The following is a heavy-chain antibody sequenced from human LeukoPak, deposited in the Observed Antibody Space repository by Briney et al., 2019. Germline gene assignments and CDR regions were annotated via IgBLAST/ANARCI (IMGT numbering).Heavy chain of an antibody. J-gene: IGHJ4*02. V-gene: IGHV3-7*01. CDR2: IKQDGSEE. Sequence: GGSLRLSCAASGFTFSSHMMSWVRQTPGKGLEWVAHIKQDGSEEYYVDSVTGRFTISRDNAKNSLYLQMNSLRADDTAVYYCARDEVTYWGQGTLVTVSS. CDR1: GFTFSSHM. CDR3: ARDEVTY.